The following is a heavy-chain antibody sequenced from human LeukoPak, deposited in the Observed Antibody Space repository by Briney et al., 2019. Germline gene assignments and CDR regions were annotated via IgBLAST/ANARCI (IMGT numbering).Heavy chain of an antibody. J-gene: IGHJ3*02. Sequence: LRLSCAASGFTFSSYAMSWIRQPPGKGLEWIGYIYHSGSTYYNPSLKSRVTISVDRSKNQFSLKLSSVTAADTAVYYCARELADAFDIWGQGTMVTVSS. V-gene: IGHV4-30-2*01. CDR3: ARELADAFDI. CDR2: IYHSGST. D-gene: IGHD1-1*01. CDR1: GFTFSSYA.